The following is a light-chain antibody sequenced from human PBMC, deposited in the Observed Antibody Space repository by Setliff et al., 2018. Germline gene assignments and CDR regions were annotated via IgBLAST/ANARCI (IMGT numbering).Light chain of an antibody. CDR2: GVS. J-gene: IGLJ1*01. V-gene: IGLV2-14*03. Sequence: QSVLTQPASVSGSPGQSITISCSGTSSDVGSYDLVSWYQQHPGKAPKLIIYGVSDRPSGVSSRFSGSKSGNTAYLTISGPQTEDEAEYYCNAYASDTTYVFGSGTKVTV. CDR1: SSDVGSYDL. CDR3: NAYASDTTYV.